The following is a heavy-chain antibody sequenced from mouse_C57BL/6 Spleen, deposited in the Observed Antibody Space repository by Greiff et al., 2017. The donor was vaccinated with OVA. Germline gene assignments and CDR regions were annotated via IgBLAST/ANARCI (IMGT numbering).Heavy chain of an antibody. CDR3: AKRLAPCYAMDY. J-gene: IGHJ4*01. Sequence: VQLQQSGPGLVQPSQSLSITCTVSGFSLTSYGVHWVRQSPGKGLEWLGVICSGGSTDYNAAYMSRLSIITDNSKSQLFFKMNSLQADDTARYYCAKRLAPCYAMDYWGQGTSVTVSS. CDR1: GFSLTSYG. D-gene: IGHD4-1*01. CDR2: ICSGGST. V-gene: IGHV2-5*01.